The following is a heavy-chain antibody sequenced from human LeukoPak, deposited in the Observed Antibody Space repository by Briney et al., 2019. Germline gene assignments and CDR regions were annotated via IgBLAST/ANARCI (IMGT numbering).Heavy chain of an antibody. CDR3: ARNASDSGTSYFDY. CDR2: IYYSGST. V-gene: IGHV4-39*01. D-gene: IGHD1-26*01. Sequence: PSETLSLTCTVSGGSISIGTYYWGWVRQPPGKGLEWIGSIYYSGSTSHNPSLKSRVTISVDTSKNQFSLKLDSVTAADTAVYYCARNASDSGTSYFDYWGQGTLVTVSS. CDR1: GGSISIGTYY. J-gene: IGHJ4*02.